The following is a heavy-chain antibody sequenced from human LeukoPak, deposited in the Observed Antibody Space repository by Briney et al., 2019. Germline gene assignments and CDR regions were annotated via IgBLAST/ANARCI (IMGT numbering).Heavy chain of an antibody. J-gene: IGHJ4*02. CDR2: ISYDGSNK. Sequence: GGSLRLSCAASGFTFSSYGMHWVRQAPGKGLEWVAVISYDGSNKYYADSVKGRFTISRDNSKNTLYLQMNSLRAEDTAVYYCAKEAPYCSGGSCYSVVDYWGQGTLVTVSS. CDR1: GFTFSSYG. D-gene: IGHD2-15*01. CDR3: AKEAPYCSGGSCYSVVDY. V-gene: IGHV3-30*18.